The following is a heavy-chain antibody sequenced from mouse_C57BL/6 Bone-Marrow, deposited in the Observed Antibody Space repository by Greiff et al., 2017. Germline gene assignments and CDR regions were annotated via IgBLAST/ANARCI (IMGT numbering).Heavy chain of an antibody. CDR3: ASLSHYYGSSYWYFDV. CDR1: GYAFSSYW. Sequence: VQLQQSGAELVKPGASVKISCTASGYAFSSYWMTWVKQRPGKGLEWIGQIYPGDGDTNYNGKFKGKATLTADKSSSRAYMQLSSLTSEDSAVYFCASLSHYYGSSYWYFDVWGTGTTVTVSS. V-gene: IGHV1-80*01. J-gene: IGHJ1*03. D-gene: IGHD1-1*01. CDR2: IYPGDGDT.